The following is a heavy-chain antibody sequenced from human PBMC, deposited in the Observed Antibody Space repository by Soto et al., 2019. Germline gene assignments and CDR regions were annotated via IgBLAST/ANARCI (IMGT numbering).Heavy chain of an antibody. CDR2: ISAYNGNT. J-gene: IGHJ6*02. CDR3: ARYQLNSYYYGMDV. V-gene: IGHV1-18*01. CDR1: GYTFTSYG. Sequence: QVQLVQSGAAVKKPGASVKVSCKASGYTFTSYGFSWVRQAPGQGLEWMGWISAYNGNTNYAQKLQGRVTRTTDTSKSTAYMELRTLRSDDTAVYYCARYQLNSYYYGMDVWGQGTTVTVSS. D-gene: IGHD1-1*01.